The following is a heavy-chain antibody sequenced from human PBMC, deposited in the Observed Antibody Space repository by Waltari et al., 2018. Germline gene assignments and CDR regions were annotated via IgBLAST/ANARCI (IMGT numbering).Heavy chain of an antibody. D-gene: IGHD4-17*01. CDR3: ARGGRWAEYFQH. CDR2: VDHSGST. CDR1: GGSFSAYS. V-gene: IGHV4-34*01. Sequence: QVQLQQWGAGLSKPSETLSLTCAVYGGSFSAYSWSWIRQPPGKGLEWIGEVDHSGSTNYHPSLKSRVTISVDTSKNQFSLKLSSVTAADTAVYYCARGGRWAEYFQHWGQGTLVTVSS. J-gene: IGHJ1*01.